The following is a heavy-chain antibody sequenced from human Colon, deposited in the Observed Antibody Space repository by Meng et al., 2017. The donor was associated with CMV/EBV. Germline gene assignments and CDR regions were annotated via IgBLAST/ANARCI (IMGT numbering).Heavy chain of an antibody. J-gene: IGHJ4*02. CDR2: VTPDGGAT. Sequence: GESLKISCVTSGFTFSDYWMTWLRQVPGRGLVWLSRVTPDGGATSIADSVKGRFIISRDNAKTTLYLQMNNLRPEDTAVYYCAVGAFSANSRAVDYWGQGTLVTVSS. V-gene: IGHV3-74*01. CDR1: GFTFSDYW. CDR3: AVGAFSANSRAVDY. D-gene: IGHD3-16*01.